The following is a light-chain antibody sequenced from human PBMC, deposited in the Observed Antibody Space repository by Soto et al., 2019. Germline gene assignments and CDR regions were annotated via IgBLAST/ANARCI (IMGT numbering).Light chain of an antibody. CDR3: NSYTSSTTHV. CDR1: SSDIGGFEY. Sequence: QSALTQPASVSGSPEQSSSISCTGTSSDIGGFEYVSWFQQHPGKAPKLMIYDVSNRPSGVSNRFSGSKSGNTASLTISGLQAEDEADYYCNSYTSSTTHVFGTGTKVTVL. V-gene: IGLV2-14*03. J-gene: IGLJ1*01. CDR2: DVS.